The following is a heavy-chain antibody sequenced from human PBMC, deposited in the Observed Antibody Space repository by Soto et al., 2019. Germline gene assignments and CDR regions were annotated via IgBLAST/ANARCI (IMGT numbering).Heavy chain of an antibody. CDR1: GGSISSYY. V-gene: IGHV4-59*01. J-gene: IGHJ5*02. CDR3: ARVSSSSHVTNWFDP. CDR2: IYYSGST. D-gene: IGHD6-6*01. Sequence: PSETLSLTCTVSGGSISSYYWSWIRQPPGKGLEWIGYIYYSGSTNYNPSLKSRVTISVDTSKNQFSLKLSSVTAADTAVYYCARVSSSSHVTNWFDPWGQGTLVTVSS.